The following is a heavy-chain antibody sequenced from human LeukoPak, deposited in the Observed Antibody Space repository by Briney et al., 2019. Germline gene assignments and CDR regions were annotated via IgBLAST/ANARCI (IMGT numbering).Heavy chain of an antibody. CDR3: AGHPHYGGNSLLDY. J-gene: IGHJ4*02. CDR1: GGSISSGGYS. Sequence: SQTLSLTCAVSGGSISSGGYSWSWIRQPPGKGLEWIGYIYHSGSTYYNPSLKSRVTISVDRSKNQFSLKLSSVTAADTAVYYCAGHPHYGGNSLLDYWGQGTLVTVSS. V-gene: IGHV4-30-2*01. CDR2: IYHSGST. D-gene: IGHD4-23*01.